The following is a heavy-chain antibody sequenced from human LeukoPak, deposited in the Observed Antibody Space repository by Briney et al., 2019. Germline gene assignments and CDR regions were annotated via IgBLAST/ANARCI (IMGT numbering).Heavy chain of an antibody. D-gene: IGHD4-11*01. J-gene: IGHJ4*02. CDR2: TYYKSKWYN. CDR3: ARGMRAHSNFPYFDY. Sequence: SQTLSLTCVISGDSVSSNSASWNWIRQSPSRGLEWLGRTYYKSKWYNDYAVSVKSRITITPDTSKKQFSLQLNPVTPEDTAVYYCARGMRAHSNFPYFDYWGQGSRVTVSS. CDR1: GDSVSSNSAS. V-gene: IGHV6-1*01.